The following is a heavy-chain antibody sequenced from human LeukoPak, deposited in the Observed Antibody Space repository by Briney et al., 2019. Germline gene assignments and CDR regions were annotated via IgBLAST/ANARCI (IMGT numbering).Heavy chain of an antibody. CDR2: INPNSGGT. V-gene: IGHV1-2*04. CDR1: GYTFTGYY. CDR3: ARDRGGGDSSGWYNWFDP. Sequence: ASVNVSCKASGYTFTGYYMHWVRQAPGQGLEWMGWINPNSGGTNYAQKFQGWVTMTRDTSISTAYMELSRLRSDDTAVYYCARDRGGGDSSGWYNWFDPWGEGTMVTVSS. J-gene: IGHJ5*02. D-gene: IGHD6-19*01.